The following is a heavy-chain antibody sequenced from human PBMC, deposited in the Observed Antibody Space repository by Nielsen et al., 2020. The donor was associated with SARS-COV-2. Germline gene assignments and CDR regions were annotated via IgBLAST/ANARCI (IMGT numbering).Heavy chain of an antibody. Sequence: SETLSPTCIVPGGSFSSSSYYWSCIRQHPGKGLEWIWYIYYSGSTYYTPSLKSRVTTAVDTSKNQFSLKLSSVTAADTAVYYCAIARGYSYGYRVDYWGQGTLVTVSS. D-gene: IGHD5-18*01. CDR2: IYYSGST. V-gene: IGHV4-31*03. J-gene: IGHJ4*02. CDR3: AIARGYSYGYRVDY. CDR1: GGSFSSSSYY.